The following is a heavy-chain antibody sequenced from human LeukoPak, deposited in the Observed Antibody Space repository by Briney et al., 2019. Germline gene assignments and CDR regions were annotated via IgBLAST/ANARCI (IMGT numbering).Heavy chain of an antibody. CDR2: INPNSGGT. CDR1: GYTFTGYY. CDR3: ARGGRITIFGVVIIDFDY. J-gene: IGHJ4*02. Sequence: ASVKVSCKASGYTFTGYYMHWVRQAPGQGLEWMGWINPNSGGTNYAQKFQGRVTMTRDTSISTAYMELGRLRSDDTAVYYCARGGRITIFGVVIIDFDYWGQGTLVTVSS. V-gene: IGHV1-2*02. D-gene: IGHD3-3*01.